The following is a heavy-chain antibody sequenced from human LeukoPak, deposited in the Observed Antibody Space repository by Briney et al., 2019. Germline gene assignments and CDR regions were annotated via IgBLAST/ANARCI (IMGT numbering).Heavy chain of an antibody. V-gene: IGHV3-7*01. CDR3: AKGQTVTTRVGY. D-gene: IGHD4-17*01. Sequence: PGGSLRLSCIASGFTFSNNWMSWVRQAPGKGLEWVASVNKDASEKSYVGSVKGRFTISRDNADNSLYLQMNSLRAEDTALYYCAKGQTVTTRVGYWGQGTLVTVSS. CDR1: GFTFSNNW. J-gene: IGHJ4*02. CDR2: VNKDASEK.